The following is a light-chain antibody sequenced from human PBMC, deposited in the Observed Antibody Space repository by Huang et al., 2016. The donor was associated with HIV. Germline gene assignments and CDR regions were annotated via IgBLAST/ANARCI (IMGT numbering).Light chain of an antibody. CDR2: AAS. J-gene: IGKJ4*01. CDR3: QQFSSYPLT. CDR1: QGIPNY. Sequence: IQLTQSPSSLSIYVGDKVTITCRASQGIPNYVAWYQQRPGKAPKRLIYAASTLQSGVPSRFSGSGSWADFTLSIANVQPEDSATYYCQQFSSYPLTFGGGTKVEIK. V-gene: IGKV1-9*01.